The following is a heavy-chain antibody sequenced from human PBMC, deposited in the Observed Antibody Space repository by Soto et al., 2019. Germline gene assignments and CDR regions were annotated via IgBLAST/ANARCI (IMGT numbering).Heavy chain of an antibody. CDR2: IIPIFGTA. J-gene: IGHJ5*02. CDR3: ARVTMGVVVTALPSGSYKFGP. Sequence: ASVKVSCKASGGTFSSYAISWVRQAPGQGLEWMGGIIPIFGTANYAQKFQGRVTITADESTSTAYMELSSLRSEDTAVYYCARVTMGVVVTALPSGSYKFGPWGQGTLVTVSS. V-gene: IGHV1-69*13. CDR1: GGTFSSYA. D-gene: IGHD2-21*02.